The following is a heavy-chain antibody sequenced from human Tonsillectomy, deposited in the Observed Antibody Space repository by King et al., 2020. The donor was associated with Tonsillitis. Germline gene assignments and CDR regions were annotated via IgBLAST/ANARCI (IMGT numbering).Heavy chain of an antibody. V-gene: IGHV3-33*08. Sequence: QLVQSGGGVVQPGRSLRLSCAASGFTFSSYGMHWVRQAPGKGLEWVAVIWYDGSNKYYADSVKGRFTISRDNSKNTLYLQMNSLRAEDTAVYYCARGYYYDSSAPDAFDIWGHGTMVTVSS. CDR2: IWYDGSNK. J-gene: IGHJ3*02. CDR3: ARGYYYDSSAPDAFDI. D-gene: IGHD3-22*01. CDR1: GFTFSSYG.